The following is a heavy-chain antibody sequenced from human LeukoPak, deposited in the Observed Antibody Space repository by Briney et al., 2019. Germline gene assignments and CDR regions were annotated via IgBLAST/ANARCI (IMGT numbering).Heavy chain of an antibody. CDR1: GYSFTSYW. CDR3: ARQDYGPTDFDY. CDR2: IDPSDSYT. V-gene: IGHV5-10-1*01. D-gene: IGHD4-17*01. J-gene: IGHJ4*02. Sequence: GESLKISCKGSGYSFTSYWISWVRQMSGKGLEWMGRIDPSDSYTNYSPSFQGHVTISADKSISTAYLQWSSLKASDTAMYYCARQDYGPTDFDYWGQGTLVTVSS.